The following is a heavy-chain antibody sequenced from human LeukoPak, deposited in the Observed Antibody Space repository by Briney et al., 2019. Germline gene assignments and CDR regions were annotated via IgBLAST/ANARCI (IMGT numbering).Heavy chain of an antibody. CDR3: ARCSSGWYLTYYFDY. J-gene: IGHJ4*02. D-gene: IGHD6-19*01. CDR1: GGSLSSYY. Sequence: SETLSLTCTVSGGSLSSYYGSWSRQPAGKGLEWMGRIYTSGSTNYNPSLMSRVTMSVDTSKNQFSLKLSPVTAADTAVYYCARCSSGWYLTYYFDYWGQGTLVTVSS. V-gene: IGHV4-4*07. CDR2: IYTSGST.